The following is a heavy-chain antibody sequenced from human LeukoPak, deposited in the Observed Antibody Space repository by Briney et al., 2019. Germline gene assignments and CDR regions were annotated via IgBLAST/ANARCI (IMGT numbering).Heavy chain of an antibody. D-gene: IGHD2-2*01. Sequence: PGGSLRLSCAASGFTFSSYAMSWVRQAPGKGLEWVSAISGSGGSTYYADSVKGRFTISRDNSKNTLYLQMNSLRAEDTAVYYCAKTEDIVVVPAAAAPYWGQGTLVTVSS. CDR1: GFTFSSYA. CDR3: AKTEDIVVVPAAAAPY. V-gene: IGHV3-23*01. CDR2: ISGSGGST. J-gene: IGHJ4*02.